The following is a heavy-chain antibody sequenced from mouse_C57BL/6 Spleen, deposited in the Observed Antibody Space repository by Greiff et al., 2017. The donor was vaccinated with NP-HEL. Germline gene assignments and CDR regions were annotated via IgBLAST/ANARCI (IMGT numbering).Heavy chain of an antibody. CDR1: GYAFTNYL. D-gene: IGHD1-1*01. CDR2: INPGSGGT. J-gene: IGHJ1*03. Sequence: QVQLQQSGAELVRPGTSVKVSCKASGYAFTNYLIEWVKQRPGQGLEWIGVINPGSGGTNYNEKFKGKATLTADKSSSTAYMQLSSLTSEDSAVYCCARFDYGGNHWYFDVWGTGTTVTVSS. V-gene: IGHV1-54*01. CDR3: ARFDYGGNHWYFDV.